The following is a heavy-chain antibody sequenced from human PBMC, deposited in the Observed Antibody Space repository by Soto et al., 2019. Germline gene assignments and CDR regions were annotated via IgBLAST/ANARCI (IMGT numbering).Heavy chain of an antibody. CDR1: GYSFTSYW. CDR2: IYPGDSDT. CDR3: ARRDGSGSWNDYYYGMDV. D-gene: IGHD3-10*01. Sequence: GESLKISCKGSGYSFTSYWIGWVRQMPGKGLEWMGIIYPGDSDTRYSPSFQGQVTISADKSISTAYLQWSSLKASDTAMYYCARRDGSGSWNDYYYGMDVWGQGTTVTVSS. V-gene: IGHV5-51*01. J-gene: IGHJ6*02.